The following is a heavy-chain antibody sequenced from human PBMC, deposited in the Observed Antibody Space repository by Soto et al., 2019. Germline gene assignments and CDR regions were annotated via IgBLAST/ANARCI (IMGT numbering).Heavy chain of an antibody. V-gene: IGHV3-23*01. CDR2: ISGSGGST. CDR1: GFTFSSYA. Sequence: GGSLRLSCAASGFTFSSYAMSWVRQAPGKGLEWVSAISGSGGSTYYADSVKGRFTISRDNSKNTLYLQMNSLRAEDTAVYYCAKAGVGVVIIAYDTYYYGMDVWGQGTTVTVSS. J-gene: IGHJ6*02. CDR3: AKAGVGVVIIAYDTYYYGMDV. D-gene: IGHD3-3*01.